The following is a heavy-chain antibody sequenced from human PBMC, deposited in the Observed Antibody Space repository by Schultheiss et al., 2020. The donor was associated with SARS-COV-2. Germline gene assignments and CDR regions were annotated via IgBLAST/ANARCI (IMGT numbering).Heavy chain of an antibody. CDR3: ARRKRYSYGSYYYYGMDV. CDR1: GFTFSSYA. J-gene: IGHJ6*02. D-gene: IGHD5-18*01. V-gene: IGHV3-30*04. CDR2: ISYDGSNK. Sequence: GGSLRLSCAASGFTFSSYAMHWVRQAPGKGLEWVAVISYDGSNKYYADSVKGRFTISRDNSKNTLYLQMNSLRAEDTAVYYCARRKRYSYGSYYYYGMDVWGQGTTVTVSS.